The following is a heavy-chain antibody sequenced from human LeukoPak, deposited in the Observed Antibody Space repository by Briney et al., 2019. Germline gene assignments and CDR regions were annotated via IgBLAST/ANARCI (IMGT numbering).Heavy chain of an antibody. D-gene: IGHD6-13*01. J-gene: IGHJ4*02. Sequence: SETLSLTCTVSGGSISSSSYYWGWIRQPPGKGLEWIGSIYHSGSTYYNPSLKSRVTISVDTSKNQFSLKLSSVTAADTAVYYCARDETSGYSSHWGQGTLVTVSS. CDR3: ARDETSGYSSH. CDR2: IYHSGST. V-gene: IGHV4-39*07. CDR1: GGSISSSSYY.